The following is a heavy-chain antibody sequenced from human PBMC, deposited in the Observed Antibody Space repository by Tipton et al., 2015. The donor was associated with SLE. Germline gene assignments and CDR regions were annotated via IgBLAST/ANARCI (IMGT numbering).Heavy chain of an antibody. J-gene: IGHJ6*02. CDR1: GFTFRSYT. CDR3: ARGDYYYGMDV. CDR2: IKQDGSEK. Sequence: SLRLSCAASGFTFRSYTMHWVRQAPGKGLEWVATIKQDGSEKYYVDSVEGRFTISRDNAKNSLYLQMNSLRAEDTAVYYCARGDYYYGMDVWGQGTTVTVSS. D-gene: IGHD3-10*01. V-gene: IGHV3-7*01.